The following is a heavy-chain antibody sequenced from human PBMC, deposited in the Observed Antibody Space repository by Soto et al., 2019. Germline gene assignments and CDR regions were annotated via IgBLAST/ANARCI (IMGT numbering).Heavy chain of an antibody. CDR3: ASKTYYGSWSYYTKAPYYYYGMDV. CDR2: IIPIFGTA. J-gene: IGHJ6*02. Sequence: QVQLVQSGAEVKKPGSSVKVSCKASGGTFSSYAISWVRQAPGQGLEWMGGIIPIFGTANYAQKFQGRVTITADESTSTAYMELSSLRSEDTAVYYCASKTYYGSWSYYTKAPYYYYGMDVWGQGTTVTVSS. D-gene: IGHD3-10*01. V-gene: IGHV1-69*12. CDR1: GGTFSSYA.